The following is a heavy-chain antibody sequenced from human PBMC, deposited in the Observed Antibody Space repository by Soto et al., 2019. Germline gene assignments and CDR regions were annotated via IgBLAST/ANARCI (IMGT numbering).Heavy chain of an antibody. D-gene: IGHD3-22*01. J-gene: IGHJ4*02. CDR2: IWYDGSNK. Sequence: GGSLRLSCAASGFTFSSYGMHWVRQAPGKGLEWVAVIWYDGSNKYYADSVKGRFTISRDNSKNTLYLQMNSLRAEDTAVYYCAREGADSSGYYGTLDYWGQGTLVTVSS. V-gene: IGHV3-33*01. CDR1: GFTFSSYG. CDR3: AREGADSSGYYGTLDY.